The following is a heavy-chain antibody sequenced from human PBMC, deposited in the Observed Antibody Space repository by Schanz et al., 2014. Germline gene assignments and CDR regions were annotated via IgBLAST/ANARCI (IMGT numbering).Heavy chain of an antibody. J-gene: IGHJ3*02. CDR1: GFTFSSYA. Sequence: EVQLLESGGGLVQPGGSLRLSCAASGFTFSSYAMSWVRQAPGKGLEWVSAISGSGGSTYYADSVKGRFTISRDNSKNTLYLQMNSLRPEDTAVYYCARGGFGELSAFDIWGQGTIVTVSS. V-gene: IGHV3-23*01. CDR2: ISGSGGST. D-gene: IGHD3-10*01. CDR3: ARGGFGELSAFDI.